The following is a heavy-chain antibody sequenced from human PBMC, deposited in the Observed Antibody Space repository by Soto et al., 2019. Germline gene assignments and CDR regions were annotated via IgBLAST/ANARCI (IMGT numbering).Heavy chain of an antibody. CDR1: GFTFSSYG. J-gene: IGHJ4*02. V-gene: IGHV3-30*18. Sequence: LRLSCAASGFTFSSYGMHWVRQAPGKGLEWVAVISYDGSNKYYADSVKGRFTISRDNSKNTLYLQMNSLRAEDTAVYYCAKETRRDSSFDNWGQGTLVTVSS. CDR3: AKETRRDSSFDN. CDR2: ISYDGSNK. D-gene: IGHD3-22*01.